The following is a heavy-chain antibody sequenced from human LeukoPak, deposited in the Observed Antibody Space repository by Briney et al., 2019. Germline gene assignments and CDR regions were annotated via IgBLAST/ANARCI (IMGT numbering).Heavy chain of an antibody. Sequence: GASVKVSCKASGYTFTDYSIHWVRQAPGQGLEWMGWINPNSGGTNYAQIFQGRVTMTSDTSITTAYMELSRLRSDDTAVYYCAREGDSDYYDSSGCDYWGQGTLVTVSS. CDR2: INPNSGGT. CDR3: AREGDSDYYDSSGCDY. J-gene: IGHJ4*02. D-gene: IGHD3-22*01. CDR1: GYTFTDYS. V-gene: IGHV1-2*02.